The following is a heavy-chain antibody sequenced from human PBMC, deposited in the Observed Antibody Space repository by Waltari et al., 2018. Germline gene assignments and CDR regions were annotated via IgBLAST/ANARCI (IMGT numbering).Heavy chain of an antibody. J-gene: IGHJ4*02. CDR3: AKEQNRIIDY. CDR2: ITRDGGTT. Sequence: EVQLVESGGVVVQSGGSLRRSCAAYGFTFDNYAMHWVRQPPGRGLEWVSLITRDGGTTFFADSVKGRFTISRDNSKNSLYLQMNSLRGEDTALYYCAKEQNRIIDYWGQGTLVTVSS. V-gene: IGHV3-43D*03. CDR1: GFTFDNYA.